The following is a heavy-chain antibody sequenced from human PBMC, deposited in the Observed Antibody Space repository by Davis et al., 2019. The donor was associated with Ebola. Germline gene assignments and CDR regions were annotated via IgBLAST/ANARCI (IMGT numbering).Heavy chain of an antibody. Sequence: AASVKVSCKASGYTFTGYYMHWVRQAPGQGLEWMGRINPNSGGTNYAQKFQGRVTMTRDTSISTAYMELSRLRSDDTAVYYCARGTYTMIVVVITSGWFDPWGQGTLVTVSS. CDR2: INPNSGGT. J-gene: IGHJ5*02. V-gene: IGHV1-2*06. CDR3: ARGTYTMIVVVITSGWFDP. CDR1: GYTFTGYY. D-gene: IGHD3-22*01.